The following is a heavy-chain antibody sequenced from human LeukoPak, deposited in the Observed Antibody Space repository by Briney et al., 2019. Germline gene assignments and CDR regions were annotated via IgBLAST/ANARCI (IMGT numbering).Heavy chain of an antibody. Sequence: PGGSLRLSCAASGFTFSSNYMSWVRQAPGKGLEWVSFIYSGGSTYYADSAKGRFTICRDNSRNTLYLQMNRLRDEDTAVYYCVRDVAYGSGSHHPYMDVWGKGTTVTVSS. J-gene: IGHJ6*03. CDR3: VRDVAYGSGSHHPYMDV. CDR1: GFTFSSNY. CDR2: IYSGGST. D-gene: IGHD3-10*01. V-gene: IGHV3-53*01.